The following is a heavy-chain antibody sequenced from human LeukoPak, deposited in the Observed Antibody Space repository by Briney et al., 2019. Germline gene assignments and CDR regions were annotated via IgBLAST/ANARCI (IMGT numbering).Heavy chain of an antibody. CDR2: INHSGST. CDR3: ASDCSSTSCYYGMDV. J-gene: IGHJ6*02. Sequence: KPSETLSLTCAVYGGSFSGYYWSRIRQPPGKGLEWIGEINHSGSTNYNPSLKSRVTISVDTSKNQLSLKLSSVTAADTAVYYCASDCSSTSCYYGMDVWGQGTTVTVSS. CDR1: GGSFSGYY. D-gene: IGHD2-2*01. V-gene: IGHV4-34*01.